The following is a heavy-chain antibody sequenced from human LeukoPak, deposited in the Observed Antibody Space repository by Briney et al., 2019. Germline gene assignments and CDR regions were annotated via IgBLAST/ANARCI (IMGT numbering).Heavy chain of an antibody. Sequence: GGSLRLSCAASGFTFSSYAMSWVRQAPGKGLEWVSAISGSGGSTYYADSVKGRFTISRDNSKNTLYLQMNSLRAEDTAVYYCVSSWYSYYYYGMDVWGQGTTVTVSS. J-gene: IGHJ6*02. CDR2: ISGSGGST. CDR1: GFTFSSYA. V-gene: IGHV3-23*01. CDR3: VSSWYSYYYYGMDV. D-gene: IGHD6-13*01.